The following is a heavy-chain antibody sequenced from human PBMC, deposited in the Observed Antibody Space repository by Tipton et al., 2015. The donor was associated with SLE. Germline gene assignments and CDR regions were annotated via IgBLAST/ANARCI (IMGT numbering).Heavy chain of an antibody. V-gene: IGHV4-34*01. D-gene: IGHD6-13*01. CDR2: INHSGST. Sequence: LRLSCAVYGGSFSGYYWSWIRQPPGEGLEWIGEINHSGSTNYNPSLKSRVTISVDTSKNQFSLKLSSVTAADTAVYYCARGGGQQGRAFDIWGQGTMVTVSS. CDR1: GGSFSGYY. J-gene: IGHJ3*02. CDR3: ARGGGQQGRAFDI.